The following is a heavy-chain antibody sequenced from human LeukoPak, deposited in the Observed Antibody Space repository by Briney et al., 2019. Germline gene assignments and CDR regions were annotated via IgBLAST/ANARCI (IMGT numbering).Heavy chain of an antibody. J-gene: IGHJ4*02. CDR2: INPNSGGT. V-gene: IGHV1-2*04. D-gene: IGHD3-22*01. CDR3: ARGGLRYYDSSGYYTY. CDR1: GYTFTGYY. Sequence: ASVKVSCKASGYTFTGYYMHWVRQAPGQGLEWMGWINPNSGGTNYAQKFQGWVTMTRDTPISTAYMELSRLRSDDTAVYYCARGGLRYYDSSGYYTYWGQGTLVTVSS.